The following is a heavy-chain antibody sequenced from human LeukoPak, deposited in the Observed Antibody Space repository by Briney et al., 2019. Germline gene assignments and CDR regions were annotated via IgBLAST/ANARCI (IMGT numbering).Heavy chain of an antibody. D-gene: IGHD6-13*01. CDR2: INTSGGST. CDR3: ARGTGIAAAVTSLFQY. Sequence: ASVKVSCKASGYTFTSYYTHWVRQAPGQGLEWMGVINTSGGSTSYAQKFQGRVTMTRDTSTSTVYMELSSLRSEDTAVYYCARGTGIAAAVTSLFQYWGQGTLVTVSS. V-gene: IGHV1-46*01. J-gene: IGHJ1*01. CDR1: GYTFTSYY.